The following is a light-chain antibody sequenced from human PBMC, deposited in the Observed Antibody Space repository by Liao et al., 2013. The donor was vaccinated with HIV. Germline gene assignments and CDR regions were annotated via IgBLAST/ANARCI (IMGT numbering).Light chain of an antibody. CDR1: NIGSKS. CDR3: QVWDSNSDQYV. CDR2: YDR. J-gene: IGLJ1*01. Sequence: SYVLTQPPSVSVAPGKTATVTCGGSNIGSKSVHWYQQKPGQAPLLVIYYDRDRPSGIPERFSGSNSGHTATLNISRVEAGDEADYYCQVWDSNSDQYVFGTGSRVTVL. V-gene: IGLV3-21*01.